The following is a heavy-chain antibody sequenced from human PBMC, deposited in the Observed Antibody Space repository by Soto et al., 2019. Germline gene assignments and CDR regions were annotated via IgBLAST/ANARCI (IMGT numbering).Heavy chain of an antibody. CDR2: INAGNGNT. Sequence: QVQLVQSGAEEKKPGASVKVSCKASGYTFTSYAMHWVRQAPGQRLEWMGWINAGNGNTKYSQKFQGRVTITRDTSASTAYMELSSLRSEDTAVYYCARGELRAKDSSGWLDYWGQGTLVTVSS. V-gene: IGHV1-3*05. CDR1: GYTFTSYA. D-gene: IGHD6-19*01. J-gene: IGHJ4*02. CDR3: ARGELRAKDSSGWLDY.